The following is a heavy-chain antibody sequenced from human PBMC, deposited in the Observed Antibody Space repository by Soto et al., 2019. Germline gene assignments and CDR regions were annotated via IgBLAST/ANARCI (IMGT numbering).Heavy chain of an antibody. J-gene: IGHJ3*02. CDR3: ARDPGISVFDI. V-gene: IGHV3-7*04. CDR1: GFTFSTYW. CDR2: IKEDGGVK. Sequence: GESLKMSCAASGFTFSTYWMSWVRHAPGKGPEFVANIKEDGGVKNYVDSVRGRFTISRDNAKNSVYLQMNSLRSEDTAVYYCARDPGISVFDIWGKGAVVPVSS. D-gene: IGHD1-26*01.